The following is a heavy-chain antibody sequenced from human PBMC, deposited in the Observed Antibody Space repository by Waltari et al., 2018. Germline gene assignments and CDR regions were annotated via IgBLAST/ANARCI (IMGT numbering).Heavy chain of an antibody. Sequence: QVQLQESGPGLVKPSETLSLTCAVSGYSISSGYYWGWIRQPPGKGLEWIGRIYHSGSTYYNPALKSRVTISVDTSKNQFSLKLSSVTAADTAVYYCARKDGVSTLLEYYYYMDVWGKGTTVTVSS. D-gene: IGHD4-17*01. V-gene: IGHV4-38-2*01. CDR2: IYHSGST. J-gene: IGHJ6*03. CDR3: ARKDGVSTLLEYYYYMDV. CDR1: GYSISSGYY.